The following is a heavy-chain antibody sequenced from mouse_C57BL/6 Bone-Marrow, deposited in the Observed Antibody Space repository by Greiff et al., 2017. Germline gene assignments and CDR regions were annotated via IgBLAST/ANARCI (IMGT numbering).Heavy chain of an antibody. CDR2: ILPGSGST. CDR1: GYTFTGYW. J-gene: IGHJ2*01. V-gene: IGHV1-9*01. D-gene: IGHD2-5*01. CDR3: ARESPTYYSNYVWYYFDY. Sequence: QVQLQQSGAELMKPGASVKLSCKATGYTFTGYWIEWVKQRPGHGLEWIGEILPGSGSTNYNEKFKGKATFTADTSSNTAYMQLSSLTTEDSAIYYCARESPTYYSNYVWYYFDYWGQGTTLTVSS.